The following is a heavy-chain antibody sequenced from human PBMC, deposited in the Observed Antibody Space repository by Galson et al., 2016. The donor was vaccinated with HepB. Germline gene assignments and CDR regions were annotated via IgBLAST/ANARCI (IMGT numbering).Heavy chain of an antibody. CDR3: ARVGVTTDY. CDR1: GFTFKTYN. CDR2: ISGNCGAI. J-gene: IGHJ4*02. V-gene: IGHV3-48*02. Sequence: SLRLSCAASGFTFKTYNMNWVRQAPGKGPEWVSYISGNCGAIYYADSVKGRFTISRDNGKNSLYLQMNSLRDEDTAVYYCARVGVTTDYWGQGTLVTVSS. D-gene: IGHD4-17*01.